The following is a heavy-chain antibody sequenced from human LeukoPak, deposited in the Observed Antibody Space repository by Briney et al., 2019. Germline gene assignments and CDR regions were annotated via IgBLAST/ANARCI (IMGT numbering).Heavy chain of an antibody. CDR3: ARGPGLVTAPLDD. J-gene: IGHJ4*02. CDR1: GGTFSNSD. Sequence: SVKVSCKASGGTFSNSDIAWVRQAPGQGVEWMGNIVPIFGTANYAQKFQGRVTITADESTDTAYMQLKSLTFEDTAVYYCARGPGLVTAPLDDWGQGTMVAVSS. CDR2: IVPIFGTA. V-gene: IGHV1-69*13. D-gene: IGHD2-21*02.